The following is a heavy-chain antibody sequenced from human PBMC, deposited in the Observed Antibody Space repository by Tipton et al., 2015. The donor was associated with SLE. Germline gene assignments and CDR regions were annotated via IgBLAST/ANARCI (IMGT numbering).Heavy chain of an antibody. CDR3: ARDNWVSRGNTWDFYGMDV. D-gene: IGHD7-27*01. CDR1: GGSINSDY. V-gene: IGHV4-59*01. CDR2: ISYSGGA. Sequence: TLSLTCTVSGGSINSDYWSWIRQPPGKGLEWIGDISYSGGASYNPSLKSRVTMSVDTSKNQFSLKLTSVTAADTAVYYCARDNWVSRGNTWDFYGMDVWGQGTTVTVSS. J-gene: IGHJ6*02.